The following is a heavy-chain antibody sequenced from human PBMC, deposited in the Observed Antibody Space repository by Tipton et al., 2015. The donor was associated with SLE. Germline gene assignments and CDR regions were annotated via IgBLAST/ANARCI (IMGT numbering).Heavy chain of an antibody. J-gene: IGHJ4*02. CDR2: IYYSGGT. CDR1: GGSFSGYY. D-gene: IGHD1-14*01. V-gene: IGHV4-34*01. Sequence: TLSLTCAVYGGSFSGYYWGWIRQPPGKGLEWIGTIYYSGGTSYNPSLKSRVTISVDTSKNQFSLKLNSVTAGDTAVYYCARQGTTRSPFDYWGQGTQVTVSS. CDR3: ARQGTTRSPFDY.